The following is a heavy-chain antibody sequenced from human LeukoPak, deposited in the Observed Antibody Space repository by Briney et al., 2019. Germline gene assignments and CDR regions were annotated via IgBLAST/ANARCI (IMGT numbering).Heavy chain of an antibody. Sequence: GGSLRLSCAASGFTFSSYRMSWVRQAPGKGLEWVANIRQDGSEKYYVDSVKGRFTISRDNAKNSLYLQMNSLRAEDTAVYYCARVTMDGYYFDYWGQGTLVTVSS. V-gene: IGHV3-7*01. CDR2: IRQDGSEK. CDR3: ARVTMDGYYFDY. CDR1: GFTFSSYR. D-gene: IGHD1-1*01. J-gene: IGHJ4*02.